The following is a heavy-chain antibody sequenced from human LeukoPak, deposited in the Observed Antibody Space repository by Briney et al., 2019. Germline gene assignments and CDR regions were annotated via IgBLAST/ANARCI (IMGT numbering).Heavy chain of an antibody. Sequence: SETLSLTCAVYGGSFSGYYWSWIRQPPGKGLEWIGEINHSGSTNYNPSLKSRVTISVDTSKNQFSLKLSSVTAADTAVYYCARLQSGTVDYWGQGTLVTVSS. D-gene: IGHD1-14*01. CDR1: GGSFSGYY. CDR2: INHSGST. J-gene: IGHJ4*02. V-gene: IGHV4-34*01. CDR3: ARLQSGTVDY.